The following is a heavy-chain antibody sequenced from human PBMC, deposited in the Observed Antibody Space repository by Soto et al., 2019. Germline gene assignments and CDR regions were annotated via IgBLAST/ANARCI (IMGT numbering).Heavy chain of an antibody. Sequence: ASVKVSCKASGYTFTSYGISWVRQAPGQGLEWMGWISAYNGNTNYAQKLQGRVTMTTDTSTSTAYMELRSLRSDDTAVYYCASQGNLEYRGGYYFSVRAVWGKGTTVPVSS. J-gene: IGHJ6*04. CDR1: GYTFTSYG. CDR3: ASQGNLEYRGGYYFSVRAV. CDR2: ISAYNGNT. D-gene: IGHD2-15*01. V-gene: IGHV1-18*01.